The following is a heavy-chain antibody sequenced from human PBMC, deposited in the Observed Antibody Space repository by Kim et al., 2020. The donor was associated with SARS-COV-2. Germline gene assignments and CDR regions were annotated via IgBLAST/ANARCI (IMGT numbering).Heavy chain of an antibody. J-gene: IGHJ4*02. D-gene: IGHD3-10*01. CDR1: GGSISSYY. V-gene: IGHV4-59*08. Sequence: SETLSLTCTVSGGSISSYYWSWIRQPPGKGLEWIGNIYYSGNTNYNPSLKSRVTISVDTSKNQFSLKLNSVTAADTAVYYCARQETYGSGRHFGYWGQGTLVTVSS. CDR3: ARQETYGSGRHFGY. CDR2: IYYSGNT.